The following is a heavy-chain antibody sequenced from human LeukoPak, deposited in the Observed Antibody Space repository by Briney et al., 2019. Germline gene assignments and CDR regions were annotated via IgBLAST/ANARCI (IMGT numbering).Heavy chain of an antibody. Sequence: GGSLRLSCAASGFTFGGYTMSWVRQAPGKGLQWVSTITSGGDYMYYADPVKGRFTISRDDSKNSLYLHMNSLRAEDTAVYYCARVSIFGVVIANDYWGQGTVVTASS. CDR1: GFTFGGYT. D-gene: IGHD3-16*02. CDR3: ARVSIFGVVIANDY. J-gene: IGHJ4*02. V-gene: IGHV3-21*01. CDR2: ITSGGDYM.